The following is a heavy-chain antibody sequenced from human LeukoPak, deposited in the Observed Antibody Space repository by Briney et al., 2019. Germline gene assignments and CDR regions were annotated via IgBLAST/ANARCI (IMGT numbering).Heavy chain of an antibody. D-gene: IGHD3-22*01. Sequence: PSETLSLTCAVYGGSFSGYYWSWIRQPPGKGLEWIGEINHSGSTNYNPSLKSRVTISVDTSKNQFSLKLSPVTAADTAVYYCARYSGYYLSYFDYWGQGTLVTVS. V-gene: IGHV4-34*01. CDR3: ARYSGYYLSYFDY. J-gene: IGHJ4*02. CDR1: GGSFSGYY. CDR2: INHSGST.